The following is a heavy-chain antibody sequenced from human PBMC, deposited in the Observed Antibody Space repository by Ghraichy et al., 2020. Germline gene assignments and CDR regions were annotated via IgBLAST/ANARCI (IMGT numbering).Heavy chain of an antibody. CDR1: GFTVSSNY. CDR2: IYNDAST. V-gene: IGHV3-66*02. CDR3: ARTSAGTGNYFDY. Sequence: GSLRLSCAASGFTVSSNYMSWVRQAPGKGLEWVSIIYNDASTYYADSVKGRFTISRDNSKNTLYLQMNSLRAEDTAVYYCARTSAGTGNYFDYWGQGTLVTVSS. J-gene: IGHJ4*02. D-gene: IGHD6-19*01.